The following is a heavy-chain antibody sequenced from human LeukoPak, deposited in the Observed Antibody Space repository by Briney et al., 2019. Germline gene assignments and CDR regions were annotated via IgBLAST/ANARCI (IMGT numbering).Heavy chain of an antibody. J-gene: IGHJ4*02. CDR1: GFTFTNAW. D-gene: IGHD1-20*01. V-gene: IGHV3-15*07. CDR3: STLTSRGLSDS. CDR2: IKSKADGETI. Sequence: GGSLRLSCAASGFTFTNAWMNWVRQAPGKGLEWVGRIKSKADGETIDYAAPVKGRFTFSRDDSKNMLYLQMNSLKSEDTAIYYCSTLTSRGLSDSWGQGTLVTVSS.